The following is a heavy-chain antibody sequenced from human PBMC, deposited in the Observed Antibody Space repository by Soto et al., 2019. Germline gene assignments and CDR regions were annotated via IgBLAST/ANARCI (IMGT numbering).Heavy chain of an antibody. CDR2: IRSKANSYAT. CDR1: WFTFSGSA. V-gene: IGHV3-73*01. Sequence: VGSLRLSCAASWFTFSGSAMHWVRQASGKGLEWVGRIRSKANSYATAYAASVKGRFTISRDDSKNTAYLQMNSLKTEDTAVYYCTSVWSGYDSYYFDYWGQGTLVTVSS. J-gene: IGHJ4*02. D-gene: IGHD5-12*01. CDR3: TSVWSGYDSYYFDY.